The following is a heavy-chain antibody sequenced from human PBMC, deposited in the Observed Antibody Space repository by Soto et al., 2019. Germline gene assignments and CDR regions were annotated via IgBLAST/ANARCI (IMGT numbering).Heavy chain of an antibody. D-gene: IGHD6-25*01. J-gene: IGHJ4*02. V-gene: IGHV3-7*01. CDR2: IKEDGSER. CDR3: AREKRANGYFNY. Sequence: GGSLRLSCAASGFIFRNYLMSWVRQAPGRGLEWVANIKEDGSERYYVDSVNGRFTISRDNAKNSLYLEMTRPRADDTAIYYCAREKRANGYFNYWGQGTRVTVSS. CDR1: GFIFRNYL.